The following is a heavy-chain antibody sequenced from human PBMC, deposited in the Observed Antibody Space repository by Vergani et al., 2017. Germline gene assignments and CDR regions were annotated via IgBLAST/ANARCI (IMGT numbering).Heavy chain of an antibody. CDR3: ARDPGGRYDFWSGYSCPCKKYYYYYYMDV. J-gene: IGHJ6*03. V-gene: IGHV3-21*01. CDR1: GFTFSSYS. D-gene: IGHD3-3*01. Sequence: EVQLVESGGGLVKPGGSLRLSCAASGFTFSSYSMNWVRQAPGKGLEWVSSISSSSSYIYYADSVKGRFTISRDNAKNSLYLQMNSLRAEDTAVYYCARDPGGRYDFWSGYSCPCKKYYYYYYMDVWGKGTTVTVSS. CDR2: ISSSSSYI.